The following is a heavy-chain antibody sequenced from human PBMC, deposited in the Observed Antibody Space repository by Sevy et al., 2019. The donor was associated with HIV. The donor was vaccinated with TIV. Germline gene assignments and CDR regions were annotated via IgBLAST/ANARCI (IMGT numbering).Heavy chain of an antibody. CDR1: GFTFSSYS. V-gene: IGHV3-21*01. CDR2: ISSSSSYI. CDR3: ARAQGLGRYYYGMDV. Sequence: GGSLRLSCAASGFTFSSYSMNWVRQAPGKGLEWVSSISSSSSYIYYADSVKGRFTISRDNAKNSLYLQMNSLRAEDTAVYYCARAQGLGRYYYGMDVWGQGTTVTVSS. J-gene: IGHJ6*02. D-gene: IGHD4-17*01.